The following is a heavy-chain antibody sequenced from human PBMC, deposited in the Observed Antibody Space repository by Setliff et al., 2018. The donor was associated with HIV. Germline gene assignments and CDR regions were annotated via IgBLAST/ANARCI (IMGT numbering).Heavy chain of an antibody. J-gene: IGHJ4*02. D-gene: IGHD3-3*01. CDR1: GVPVSSSC. CDR2: IAYDGSNK. Sequence: WGTLCLSCEVSGVPVSSSCMAWVREAPGKGQEWVVVIAYDGSNKYYADSVKGRFTISRDNSKNMMNLQMNSLRAEDTAVYYCARGITICGVALNPEFDYWGQGTLVTVSS. V-gene: IGHV3-30*03. CDR3: ARGITICGVALNPEFDY.